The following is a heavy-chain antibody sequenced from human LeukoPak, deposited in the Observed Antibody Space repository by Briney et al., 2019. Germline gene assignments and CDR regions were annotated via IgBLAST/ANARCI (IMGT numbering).Heavy chain of an antibody. J-gene: IGHJ6*02. CDR2: INPNSGGT. CDR3: GRYFDWPKHGMDV. V-gene: IGHV1-2*02. Sequence: GASVKVSCKASGYTFTGYFMHWVRQAPGQGLEWMGWINPNSGGTNYAQKFQGRVTMTRDTSISTAYMELSRLRSDDTAVYYCGRYFDWPKHGMDVWGQGTTVTVSS. D-gene: IGHD3-9*01. CDR1: GYTFTGYF.